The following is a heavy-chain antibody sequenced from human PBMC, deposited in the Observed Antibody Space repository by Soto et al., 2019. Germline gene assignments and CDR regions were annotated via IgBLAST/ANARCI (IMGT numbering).Heavy chain of an antibody. J-gene: IGHJ5*02. CDR2: IYYSGST. CDR1: GGSISSYY. CDR3: ARRDGQWLNENWFDP. V-gene: IGHV4-59*08. D-gene: IGHD6-19*01. Sequence: PSETLSLTCTVSGGSISSYYWSWIRQPPGKGLEWIGYIYYSGSTNYNPSLKSRVTISVDTSKNQFSLKLSSVTAADTAVYYCARRDGQWLNENWFDPWGQGTLVTVSS.